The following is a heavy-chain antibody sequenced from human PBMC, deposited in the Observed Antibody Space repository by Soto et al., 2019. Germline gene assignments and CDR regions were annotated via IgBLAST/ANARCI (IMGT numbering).Heavy chain of an antibody. CDR3: ARPLGARHAYDI. CDR2: VYSDGAT. CDR1: GFSGSSNY. D-gene: IGHD1-26*01. Sequence: PGGPLRLSCTVSGFSGSSNYMNWVRQAPGKGLAWVSVVYSDGATDYADSVKGRFTISRDNSKNTLYLQMNDLRAEDTALYYCARPLGARHAYDIWGQGTMVTVSS. J-gene: IGHJ3*02. V-gene: IGHV3-66*01.